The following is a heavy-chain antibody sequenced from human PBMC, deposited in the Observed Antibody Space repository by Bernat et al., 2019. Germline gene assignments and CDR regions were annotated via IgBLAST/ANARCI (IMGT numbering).Heavy chain of an antibody. J-gene: IGHJ4*02. CDR3: SKDYYDSSAYYYYFDY. CDR2: ISGSGGNT. Sequence: EVQLLESGGGLVQPGGSLRLSCAASGITFSNYAMRWVRQAPGKGLAWVSAISGSGGNTYYADSVKGRFTISRDNSKNTLYLQMNSLRAEDTAVYYWSKDYYDSSAYYYYFDYWGQGTLVTVSS. V-gene: IGHV3-23*01. CDR1: GITFSNYA. D-gene: IGHD3-22*01.